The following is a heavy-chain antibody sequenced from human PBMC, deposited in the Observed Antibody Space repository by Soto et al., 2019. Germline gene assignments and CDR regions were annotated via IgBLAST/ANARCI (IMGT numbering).Heavy chain of an antibody. Sequence: GGSLRLSCAASGFTFSSYGMHWVRQAPGKGLEWVAVISYDGSNKYYADSVKGRFTISRDNSKNTLYLQMNSLRAEDTAVYYCAKDPGREAVAGYFDYWGQGTLVTVSS. V-gene: IGHV3-30*18. CDR1: GFTFSSYG. D-gene: IGHD6-19*01. CDR3: AKDPGREAVAGYFDY. J-gene: IGHJ4*02. CDR2: ISYDGSNK.